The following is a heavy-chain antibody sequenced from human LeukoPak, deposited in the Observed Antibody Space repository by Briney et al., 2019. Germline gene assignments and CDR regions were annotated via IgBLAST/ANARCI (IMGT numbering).Heavy chain of an antibody. J-gene: IGHJ4*02. V-gene: IGHV4-38-2*02. CDR1: AYSISSGYY. CDR2: INHSGST. CDR3: ARGRGPVRFNYYDSSGYASYFDY. D-gene: IGHD3-22*01. Sequence: SETLSLTCTVSAYSISSGYYWGWIRQPPGKGLEWIGEINHSGSTNYNPSLKSRVTISVDTSKNQFSLKLSSVTAADTAVYYCARGRGPVRFNYYDSSGYASYFDYWGQGTLVTVSS.